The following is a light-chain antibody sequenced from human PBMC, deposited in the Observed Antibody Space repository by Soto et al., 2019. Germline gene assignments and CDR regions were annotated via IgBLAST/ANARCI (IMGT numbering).Light chain of an antibody. CDR2: KAS. Sequence: DIQMTQSPSTLSASVGDRVTITCRASQSISSWLAWHQQKPGKAPKLLIYKASSLESGVPSRFSGSESGTEFTLTISSLQPDDFVTYTFKQYNSYSPGKFCQGNKVEIK. V-gene: IGKV1-5*03. J-gene: IGKJ1*01. CDR1: QSISSW. CDR3: KQYNSYSPGK.